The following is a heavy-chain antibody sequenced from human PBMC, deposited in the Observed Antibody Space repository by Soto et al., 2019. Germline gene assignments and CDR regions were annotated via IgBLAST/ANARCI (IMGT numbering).Heavy chain of an antibody. CDR3: ARDGVPACSSTSCYTTHYGMDV. CDR1: GGSISSGGYY. CDR2: IYYSGST. D-gene: IGHD2-2*02. J-gene: IGHJ6*02. V-gene: IGHV4-31*03. Sequence: SETLSLTCTVSGGSISSGGYYWSWIRQHPGKGLEWIGYIYYSGSTYYNPSLKSRVTIPVDTSKNQFSLKLSSVTAADTAVYYCARDGVPACSSTSCYTTHYGMDVWGQGTKVTVSS.